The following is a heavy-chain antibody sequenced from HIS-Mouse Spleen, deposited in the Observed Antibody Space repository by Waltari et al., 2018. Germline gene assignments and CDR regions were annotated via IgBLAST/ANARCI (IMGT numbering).Heavy chain of an antibody. V-gene: IGHV1-2*02. Sequence: QVQLVQSGAEVKKPGASVKVSCKASGYTFTGYYMHWVRQAPGKGLEWMGRNNPNIGGTNYARRFQGRVTMTRDTSISTAYMELSRLRSDDTAVYYCARVSKYSSSWDYWGQGTLVTVSS. D-gene: IGHD6-13*01. CDR3: ARVSKYSSSWDY. CDR2: NNPNIGGT. CDR1: GYTFTGYY. J-gene: IGHJ4*02.